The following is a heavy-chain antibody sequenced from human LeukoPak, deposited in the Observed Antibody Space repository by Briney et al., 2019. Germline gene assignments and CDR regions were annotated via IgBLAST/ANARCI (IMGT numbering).Heavy chain of an antibody. J-gene: IGHJ5*01. CDR2: INANSGTT. CDR3: AKPISGGLAVTADWFHP. V-gene: IGHV3-23*01. D-gene: IGHD6-19*01. Sequence: GGSLRLSCTASGFAFSVCAKSWLRHPPGKGLQRVCTINANSGTTSYATSVRGRFTISRDNSKNTLYLHLNTLRADSTATSYSAKPISGGLAVTADWFHPWGQGTLVVVSS. CDR1: GFAFSVCA.